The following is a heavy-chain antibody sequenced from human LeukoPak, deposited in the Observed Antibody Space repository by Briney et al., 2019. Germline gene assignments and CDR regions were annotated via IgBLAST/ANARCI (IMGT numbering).Heavy chain of an antibody. CDR3: ARDRYGSGSNRYFDH. CDR1: GDSISSYY. CDR2: IYTSGSS. V-gene: IGHV4-4*07. J-gene: IGHJ4*02. Sequence: KPSETLSLTCTVSGDSISSYYWSWIRQPAGKGLEWIGRIYTSGSSNYNPSLKSRVTMSVDTSKIQFSLKLSSVTAADTAVYYCARDRYGSGSNRYFDHWGQGTLVTVSS. D-gene: IGHD6-19*01.